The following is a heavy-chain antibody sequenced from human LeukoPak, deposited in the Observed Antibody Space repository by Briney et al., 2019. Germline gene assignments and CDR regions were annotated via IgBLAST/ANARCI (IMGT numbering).Heavy chain of an antibody. CDR1: GGTFSSYA. V-gene: IGHV1-69*05. D-gene: IGHD1-26*01. Sequence: SVTVSCKASGGTFSSYAISWVRQAPGQGLEWMGGIIPIFGTANYAQKFQGRVTITTDESTSTAYMELSSLRSEDTAVYYCAKGLSGSYLNWFDPWGQGTLVTVSS. J-gene: IGHJ5*02. CDR3: AKGLSGSYLNWFDP. CDR2: IIPIFGTA.